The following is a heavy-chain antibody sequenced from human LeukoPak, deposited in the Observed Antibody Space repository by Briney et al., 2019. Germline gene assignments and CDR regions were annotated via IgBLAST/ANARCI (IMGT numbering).Heavy chain of an antibody. J-gene: IGHJ4*02. CDR2: ITSSSSTI. CDR3: ARVRDISGHWGFLDY. CDR1: GFTFSSHS. V-gene: IGHV3-48*02. D-gene: IGHD6-19*01. Sequence: PGGSLRLSCAASGFTFSSHSMSWVRQAPGKGLEWVSYITSSSSTIYYADSVKGRFTISRDDAKNSLYLQMNSLRDEDTAVFYCARVRDISGHWGFLDYWGQGTLVTVSS.